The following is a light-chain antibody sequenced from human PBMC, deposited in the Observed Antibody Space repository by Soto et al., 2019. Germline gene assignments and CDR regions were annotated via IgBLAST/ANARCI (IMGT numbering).Light chain of an antibody. CDR1: QSISSTY. J-gene: IGKJ4*01. Sequence: EIVLTQSPGTLSLSPGERGTLSCRASQSISSTYLAWYQQKRGXAPXVLIYGASSRATGIPDRFSGSGSGTEFPLTISRLEPEDFALDYCQQYGGSLTFGGGTKVDIK. CDR2: GAS. CDR3: QQYGGSLT. V-gene: IGKV3-20*01.